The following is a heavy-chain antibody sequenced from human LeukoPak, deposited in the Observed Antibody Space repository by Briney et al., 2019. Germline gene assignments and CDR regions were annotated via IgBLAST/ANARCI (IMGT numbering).Heavy chain of an antibody. V-gene: IGHV4-59*01. CDR3: ARGHGSGSYG. D-gene: IGHD3-10*01. CDR1: GGSISSYY. J-gene: IGHJ4*02. CDR2: IYYSGST. Sequence: SETLSLTCTVSGGSISSYYWSWIRQPPGKGLEWIGYIYYSGSTNYNPSLKSRVTISVDTSKNQFSLKLSSVTAADAAVYYCARGHGSGSYGWGQGTLVTVSS.